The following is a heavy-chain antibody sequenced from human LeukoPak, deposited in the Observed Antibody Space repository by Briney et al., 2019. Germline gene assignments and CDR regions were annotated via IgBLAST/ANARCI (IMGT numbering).Heavy chain of an antibody. Sequence: PGGSLRLSCATSGVSFSSYWMSWVRQAPGKGLEWVANMKQDGSEMYYVDSVKGRFTISRDNAKNTLYLQMNSLRVEDTALYYCARDSGHTGYDLYDYWGQGTLVTVSS. CDR3: ARDSGHTGYDLYDY. V-gene: IGHV3-7*01. CDR2: MKQDGSEM. CDR1: GVSFSSYW. D-gene: IGHD5-12*01. J-gene: IGHJ4*02.